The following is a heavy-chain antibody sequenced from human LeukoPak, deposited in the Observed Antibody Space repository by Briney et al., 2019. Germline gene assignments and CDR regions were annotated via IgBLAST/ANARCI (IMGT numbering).Heavy chain of an antibody. Sequence: PGGSLRLSCAASGFTFSSYSMNWVRQAPGKGLEWVSSISGSSTYIYYADSVKGRFTISRDNAKDSLYLQMNGLRPEDTALYYCSTDPRLLIYWGHGTLVTVSS. D-gene: IGHD2-8*01. CDR1: GFTFSSYS. CDR3: STDPRLLIY. V-gene: IGHV3-21*04. CDR2: ISGSSTYI. J-gene: IGHJ4*01.